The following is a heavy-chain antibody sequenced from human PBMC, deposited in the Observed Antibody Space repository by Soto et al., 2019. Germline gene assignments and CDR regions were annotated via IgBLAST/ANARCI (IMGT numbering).Heavy chain of an antibody. CDR1: GFTFNTHW. Sequence: EVQLVESGGGVVQPGGALRLSCTASGFTFNTHWMHWVRQGPGRGRVWVSRIDFDGITTNYADSVKGPLTVSRDNAKNTVYLHVNTLRDEDTAVYYCARGGAMGVDYWGQGTLVTVSS. CDR2: IDFDGITT. V-gene: IGHV3-74*01. J-gene: IGHJ4*02. CDR3: ARGGAMGVDY. D-gene: IGHD1-26*01.